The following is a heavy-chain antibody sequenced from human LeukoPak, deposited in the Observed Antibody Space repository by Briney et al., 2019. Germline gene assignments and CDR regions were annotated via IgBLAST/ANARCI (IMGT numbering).Heavy chain of an antibody. V-gene: IGHV3-15*01. CDR3: TTGPRPYCTNGVCYRSGAHAFDI. Sequence: GGSLRLSCAASGFTFSNAWMSWVRQAPGKGLEWVGRIKRKTDGGTTDYAAPVKGRFTISRDDSKNTLYLQMNSLKTEDTAVYYCTTGPRPYCTNGVCYRSGAHAFDIWGQGTMVTVSS. D-gene: IGHD2-8*01. CDR1: GFTFSNAW. J-gene: IGHJ3*02. CDR2: IKRKTDGGTT.